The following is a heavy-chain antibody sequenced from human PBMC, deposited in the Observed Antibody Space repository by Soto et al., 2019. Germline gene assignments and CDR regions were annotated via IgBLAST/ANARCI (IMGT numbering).Heavy chain of an antibody. CDR2: IHAGDGNT. CDR1: GYTFTMHA. D-gene: IGHD1-26*01. V-gene: IGHV1-3*01. CDR3: ARRSGMYGLDY. J-gene: IGHJ4*02. Sequence: GASVKVSCKASGYTFTMHAMHWARQAPGQRLEWMGWIHAGDGNTKLSEKFQDRLIITSDTSARTVYMELGSLRSEDTAVYYCARRSGMYGLDYWGQGSQVTVSS.